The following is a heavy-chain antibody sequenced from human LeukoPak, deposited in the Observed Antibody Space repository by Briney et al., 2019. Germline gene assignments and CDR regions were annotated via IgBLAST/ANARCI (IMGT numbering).Heavy chain of an antibody. Sequence: SVKVSCKASGGTFSSYAISWVRQAPGQGLEWMGGIIPIFGTANYAQKFQGRVAITADKSTSTAYMELSSLRSEDTAVYYCARGPIVATIKPRYYFDYWGQGTLVTVSS. CDR2: IIPIFGTA. V-gene: IGHV1-69*06. CDR1: GGTFSSYA. CDR3: ARGPIVATIKPRYYFDY. D-gene: IGHD5-12*01. J-gene: IGHJ4*02.